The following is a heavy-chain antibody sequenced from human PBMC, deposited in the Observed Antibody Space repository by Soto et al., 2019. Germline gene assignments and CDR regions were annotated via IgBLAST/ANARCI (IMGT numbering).Heavy chain of an antibody. CDR2: IYYSGTT. CDR1: GGSIRSYY. D-gene: IGHD3-3*01. J-gene: IGHJ4*02. CDR3: ARDRVALEY. V-gene: IGHV4-59*01. Sequence: SETLSLTCTVSGGSIRSYYWTWIRQPPGKGLEWIGYIYYSGTTNYNPSLKSRVTISVDTSKNQFSLKLSSVTAADTAVYYCARDRVALEYWGQGNLVTVSS.